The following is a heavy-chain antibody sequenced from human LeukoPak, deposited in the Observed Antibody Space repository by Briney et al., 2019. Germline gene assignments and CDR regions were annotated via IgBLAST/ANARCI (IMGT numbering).Heavy chain of an antibody. V-gene: IGHV4-4*07. CDR3: AREASGTRRYYYYYMDL. Sequence: PSETLSLTCTVFGGSISRNYWSWIRQPAGKGLEWIGRINSSGDTNYNPSLKSRVTMSIHTSENQFSLKLTSVTAADTAVYYCAREASGTRRYYYYYMDLWGKGTTVNV. J-gene: IGHJ6*03. CDR2: INSSGDT. D-gene: IGHD6-13*01. CDR1: GGSISRNY.